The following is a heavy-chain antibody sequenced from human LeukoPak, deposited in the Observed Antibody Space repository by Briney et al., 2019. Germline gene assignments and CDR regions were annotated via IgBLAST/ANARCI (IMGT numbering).Heavy chain of an antibody. D-gene: IGHD3-22*01. CDR2: ISSSGSTI. V-gene: IGHV3-11*01. CDR1: GFTFSDYY. J-gene: IGHJ5*02. Sequence: GSLRLSRAASGFTFSDYYMSWIRQAPGKGLEWVSYISSSGSTIYYADSVKGRFTISRDNAKNSLYLQMNSLRAEDTAVYYCAREAYDSSALGYWFDPWGQGTLVTVSS. CDR3: AREAYDSSALGYWFDP.